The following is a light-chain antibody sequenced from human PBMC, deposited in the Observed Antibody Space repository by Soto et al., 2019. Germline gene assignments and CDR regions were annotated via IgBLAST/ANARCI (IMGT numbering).Light chain of an antibody. Sequence: DIQVTQAPPTLSASVGDRVTITCRASQTISTWTAWYQQKPGKAPKLLVYDASTLQSGVASRFSGSGSGTEFTLIISGLQPDDSATYYCQQYTNTNNPWMFGQGTKVDIK. CDR1: QTISTW. V-gene: IGKV1-5*01. J-gene: IGKJ1*01. CDR3: QQYTNTNNPWM. CDR2: DAS.